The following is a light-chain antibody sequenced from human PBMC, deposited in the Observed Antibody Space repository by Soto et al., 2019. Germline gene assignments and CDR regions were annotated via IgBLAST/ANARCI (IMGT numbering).Light chain of an antibody. CDR2: GAS. CDR3: QQYGSSSIT. Sequence: IVLTQSPGSLSFSPGEVATLSFRAIQSVSSSYLAWYQQKPGQALRLLIYGASSRATGIPDRFSGSGSGTDFTLTISRLEPEDFAVYYCQQYGSSSITFGQGTRLEIK. J-gene: IGKJ5*01. V-gene: IGKV3-20*01. CDR1: QSVSSSY.